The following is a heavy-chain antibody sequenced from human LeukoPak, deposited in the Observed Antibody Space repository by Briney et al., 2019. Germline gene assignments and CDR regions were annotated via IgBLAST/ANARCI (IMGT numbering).Heavy chain of an antibody. J-gene: IGHJ4*02. D-gene: IGHD4-11*01. Sequence: SVKVSCKASGGTFINYAISWVRQAPGQGLEWMGGIIPIFGTTNYAQKFQGRVTITADESTSTAYMELSSLRSEDTAVYYCARGMNPYSNYVAADYWGQGTLVTVSS. CDR1: GGTFINYA. CDR2: IIPIFGTT. V-gene: IGHV1-69*01. CDR3: ARGMNPYSNYVAADY.